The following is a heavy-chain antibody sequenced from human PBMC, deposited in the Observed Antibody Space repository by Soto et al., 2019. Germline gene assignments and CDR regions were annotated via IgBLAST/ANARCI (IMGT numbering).Heavy chain of an antibody. CDR2: VSAYNGNT. V-gene: IGHV1-18*01. J-gene: IGHJ4*02. CDR3: AREMPGYCSNSACLPGY. Sequence: ASVKVACKASGYTFTDFGPIWVRQAPGQGPEWMGWVSAYNGNTNYAQKLQGRVTMTRDTSTSTAYMELRSLRSDDTAMYYCAREMPGYCSNSACLPGYWGQGTLVTVSS. CDR1: GYTFTDFG. D-gene: IGHD2-2*03.